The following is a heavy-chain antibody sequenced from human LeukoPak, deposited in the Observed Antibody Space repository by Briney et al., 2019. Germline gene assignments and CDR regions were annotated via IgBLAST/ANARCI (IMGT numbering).Heavy chain of an antibody. CDR2: IYTSGSY. J-gene: IGHJ6*02. V-gene: IGHV4-4*08. CDR1: GGFLSRYY. Sequence: SENLSLTCTVSGGFLSRYYWSWLRDPPGKGLEWIGYIYTSGSYKYTPSLKRRVTISVATSKNQFSLKLSSVAAADTAVYYCARGRRNGSYGSYYDTGMDVWGQGTTVTVSS. D-gene: IGHD1-1*01. CDR3: ARGRRNGSYGSYYDTGMDV.